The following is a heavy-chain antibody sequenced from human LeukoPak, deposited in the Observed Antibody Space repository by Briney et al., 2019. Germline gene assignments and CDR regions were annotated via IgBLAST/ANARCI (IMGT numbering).Heavy chain of an antibody. CDR3: AKDHLGYCSSTSCYSLFDY. Sequence: QPGGSLRLSCAASGFTFSSYAMSWVRQAPGKGLEWVSAISGSGGSTYYADSVEGRFTISRDNSKNTLYLQMNSLRAEDTAVYYCAKDHLGYCSSTSCYSLFDYWGQGTLVTVSS. J-gene: IGHJ4*02. CDR2: ISGSGGST. V-gene: IGHV3-23*01. D-gene: IGHD2-2*01. CDR1: GFTFSSYA.